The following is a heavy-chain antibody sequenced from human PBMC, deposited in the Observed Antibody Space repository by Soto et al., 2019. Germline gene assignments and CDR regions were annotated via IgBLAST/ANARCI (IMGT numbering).Heavy chain of an antibody. V-gene: IGHV4-30-4*01. CDR3: ARRSGTIYYDFWSGYWFDP. J-gene: IGHJ5*02. Sequence: PSETLSLTCTVSGGSISSGDYYWSWIRQPPGKGLEWIGYIYYSGSTYYNPSLKSRVTISVDTSKNQFSLKLSSVTAADTAVYYCARRSGTIYYDFWSGYWFDPWGQGTLVTSPQ. CDR2: IYYSGST. CDR1: GGSISSGDYY. D-gene: IGHD3-3*01.